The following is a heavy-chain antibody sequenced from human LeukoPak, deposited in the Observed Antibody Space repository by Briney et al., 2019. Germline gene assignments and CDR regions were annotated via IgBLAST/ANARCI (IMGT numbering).Heavy chain of an antibody. CDR3: ARDPTTYGSGSYYYCFDY. J-gene: IGHJ4*02. CDR2: ISSSSIYI. V-gene: IGHV3-21*01. CDR1: GFTFSSYS. D-gene: IGHD3-10*01. Sequence: GGSLRLSCADSGFTFSSYSMNWVRQAPGKGLEWVSSISSSSIYIYYADSVKGRFTISRDNAKNSLNLQMNSLRAEDTAVYYCARDPTTYGSGSYYYCFDYWGQGTLVTVSS.